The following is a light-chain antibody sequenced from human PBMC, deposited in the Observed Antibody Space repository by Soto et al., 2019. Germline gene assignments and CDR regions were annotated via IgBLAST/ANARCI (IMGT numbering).Light chain of an antibody. J-gene: IGKJ1*01. V-gene: IGKV1-6*01. CDR3: LQDSNYPRT. Sequence: IQMTQSPSTLSASVGDRVTITCRASQGISSWLAWYQQKPGKAPVLLIYAASSLQSGVPSRFSGRGSGTDFTLTISSLQPEDFATYYCLQDSNYPRTFGQGTKVDI. CDR2: AAS. CDR1: QGISSW.